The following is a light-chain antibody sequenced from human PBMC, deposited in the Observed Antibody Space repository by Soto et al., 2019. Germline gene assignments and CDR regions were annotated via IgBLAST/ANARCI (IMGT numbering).Light chain of an antibody. Sequence: QSVLTQSASVSGSPGQSITISCAGTSSDVGGYNYASWYQQHPGKAPKLMIYDVINRPSGVSDRFSGSKSGNSASLTISGLQAQDEADYYCSSYTSSGTYVFGTGTKVTVL. CDR1: SSDVGGYNY. CDR3: SSYTSSGTYV. CDR2: DVI. V-gene: IGLV2-14*03. J-gene: IGLJ1*01.